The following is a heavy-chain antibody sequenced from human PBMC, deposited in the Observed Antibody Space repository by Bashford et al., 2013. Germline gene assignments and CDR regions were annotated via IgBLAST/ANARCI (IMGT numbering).Heavy chain of an antibody. CDR2: ISDSGST. V-gene: IGHV4-61*08. Sequence: SSETLSLTCTVSGGSVNTGGCYWTWMRQPPGKGLEWIGYISDSGSTNSNSPLKSRVTISVDTSKNQFSLKVRSVTAADTAVYYCARLSDYGRYWGQGTLVTVSS. CDR3: ARLSDYGRY. CDR1: GGSVNTGGCY. D-gene: IGHD4/OR15-4a*01. J-gene: IGHJ4*02.